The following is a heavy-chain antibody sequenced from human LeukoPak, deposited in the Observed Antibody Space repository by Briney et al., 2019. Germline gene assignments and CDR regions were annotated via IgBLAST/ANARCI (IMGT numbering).Heavy chain of an antibody. J-gene: IGHJ4*02. Sequence: GGSLRLSCAASGFTFSSYGMNWVRQAPGKGLEWISATSGSGAYTYYADSVKGRFTISRVNSKDTLYLQMNSLKVDDTALYYCAKGSALGYSSSWYLNSWGQGTLVTVSS. CDR3: AKGSALGYSSSWYLNS. V-gene: IGHV3-23*01. CDR2: TSGSGAYT. D-gene: IGHD6-13*01. CDR1: GFTFSSYG.